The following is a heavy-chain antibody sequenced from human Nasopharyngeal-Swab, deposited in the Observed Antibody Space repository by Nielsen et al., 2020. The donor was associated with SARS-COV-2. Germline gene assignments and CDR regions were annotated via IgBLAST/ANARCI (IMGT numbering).Heavy chain of an antibody. V-gene: IGHV3-33*01. CDR1: GFTFSSYG. J-gene: IGHJ6*02. CDR3: ARDPRYGGYLYYYYGMDV. Sequence: GGSLRLSCAASGFTFSSYGMHWVRQAPGKGLEWVAVIWYDGSNKYYADSVKGRFTISRDNSKNTLYLQMNSLRAEDTAVYYCARDPRYGGYLYYYYGMDVWGQGTTVTVSS. CDR2: IWYDGSNK. D-gene: IGHD5-12*01.